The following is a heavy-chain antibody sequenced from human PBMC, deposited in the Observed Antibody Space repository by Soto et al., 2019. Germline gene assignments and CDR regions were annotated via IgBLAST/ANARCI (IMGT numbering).Heavy chain of an antibody. V-gene: IGHV3-23*01. CDR1: GFTFSSYA. CDR2: ISGSGGST. J-gene: IGHJ3*02. Sequence: GGSLRLSCAASGFTFSSYAMSWVRQAPGKGLEWVSAISGSGGSTYYADSVKGRFTISRDNSKNTLYLQMNSLRAEDTAVYYCARTGAIAAAGHDDAFDIWGQGTMVTVSS. D-gene: IGHD6-13*01. CDR3: ARTGAIAAAGHDDAFDI.